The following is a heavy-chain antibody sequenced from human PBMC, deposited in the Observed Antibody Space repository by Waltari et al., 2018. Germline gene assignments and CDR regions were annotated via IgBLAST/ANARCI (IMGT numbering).Heavy chain of an antibody. V-gene: IGHV3-30*02. Sequence: QAQLVESGGGVVQPGGSLRLSCAASGFTFNSYGMYWVRQAPGKGLVWVTFMDYKGNNQPYADSVKGRFTISRDNFRNTLSLQMNSLRADDTAVYYCVKNTDFWSGYRAPYKYYYMDVWGKGTTVTVSS. D-gene: IGHD3-3*01. CDR3: VKNTDFWSGYRAPYKYYYMDV. CDR1: GFTFNSYG. CDR2: MDYKGNNQ. J-gene: IGHJ6*03.